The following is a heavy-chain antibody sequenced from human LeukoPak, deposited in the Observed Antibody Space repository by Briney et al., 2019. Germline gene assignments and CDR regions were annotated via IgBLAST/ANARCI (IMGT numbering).Heavy chain of an antibody. CDR1: GFTFSSYA. J-gene: IGHJ4*02. Sequence: PGRSLRLSCAASGFTFSSYAMHWVRQAPGKGLEYVSAISSNGGSTYYANSVKGRFTISRDNSKNTLYLQMGSLRAEDMAVYYCARAYCSGGSCYPYFDYWGQGTLVTVSS. CDR3: ARAYCSGGSCYPYFDY. CDR2: ISSNGGST. D-gene: IGHD2-15*01. V-gene: IGHV3-64*01.